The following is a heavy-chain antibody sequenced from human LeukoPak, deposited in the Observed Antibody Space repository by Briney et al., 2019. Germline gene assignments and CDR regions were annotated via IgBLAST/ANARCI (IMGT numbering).Heavy chain of an antibody. CDR1: GGSISSYY. Sequence: SETLSLTCTVSGGSISSYYWSWIRQPPGKGLEWIGYIYYSGSTNYNPSLKSRVTLSVDTSKNQFSLKLSSVTAADTAVYYCARATLAAAVTDYWGQGTLVTVSS. J-gene: IGHJ4*02. D-gene: IGHD6-13*01. CDR2: IYYSGST. CDR3: ARATLAAAVTDY. V-gene: IGHV4-59*01.